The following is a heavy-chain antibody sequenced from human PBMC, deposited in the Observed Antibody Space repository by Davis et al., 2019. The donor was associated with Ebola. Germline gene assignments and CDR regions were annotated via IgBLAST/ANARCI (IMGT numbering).Heavy chain of an antibody. CDR3: ARDTGDIVVVPAAHFDY. Sequence: PGGSLRLSCAASGFTFSSYGMHWVRQAPGKGLEWVAVIWYDGSNKYYADSVKGRFTISRDNSKNTLYLQMNSLRAEDTAVYYCARDTGDIVVVPAAHFDYWGQGTLVTVSS. J-gene: IGHJ4*02. CDR2: IWYDGSNK. CDR1: GFTFSSYG. V-gene: IGHV3-33*01. D-gene: IGHD2-2*01.